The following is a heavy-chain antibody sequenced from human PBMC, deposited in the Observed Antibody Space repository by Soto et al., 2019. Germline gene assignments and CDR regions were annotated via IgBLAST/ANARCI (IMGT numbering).Heavy chain of an antibody. J-gene: IGHJ4*02. CDR3: ATALGCRSTSCTLDS. Sequence: QVQLVQSGAEVKKPGSSVKVSCKASGGTFGSYAFSWVRQAPGPGLEWMGGIIPVTGAAHYAQKFQGRVTITADESTSTAYMELSSLSSQDTAVYYCATALGCRSTSCTLDSWGQGTRVIVSS. D-gene: IGHD2-2*01. V-gene: IGHV1-69*01. CDR1: GGTFGSYA. CDR2: IIPVTGAA.